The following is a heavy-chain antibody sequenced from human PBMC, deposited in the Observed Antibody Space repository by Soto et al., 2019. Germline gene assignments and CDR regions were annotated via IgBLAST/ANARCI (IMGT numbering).Heavy chain of an antibody. D-gene: IGHD2-15*01. V-gene: IGHV3-23*01. Sequence: EVQLLESGGGLVQPGGSLRLSCAASGFTFSSYTMNWVRQAPGKGLEWVSGISDSGGSTYYADSVKGRFTISRDNSKNTLYLQMNSLRAEDTAVYHCAKSRHSTVVNWFDPWGQGTLVIVSS. CDR2: ISDSGGST. CDR3: AKSRHSTVVNWFDP. CDR1: GFTFSSYT. J-gene: IGHJ5*02.